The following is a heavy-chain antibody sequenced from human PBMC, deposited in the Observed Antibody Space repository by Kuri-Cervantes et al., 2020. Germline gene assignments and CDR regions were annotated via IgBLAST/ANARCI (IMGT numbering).Heavy chain of an antibody. CDR2: ISAYNGNT. Sequence: ASVKVSCKASGYTFTSYGISWVRQAPGQGLEWMGWISAYNGNTKYAQKFQGRVTMTTDTSTSTAYMELRSLRSDDTAVYYCARGGGRVGYYYYYHMDVWGKGTTVTVSS. D-gene: IGHD1-26*01. V-gene: IGHV1-18*01. J-gene: IGHJ6*03. CDR1: GYTFTSYG. CDR3: ARGGGRVGYYYYYHMDV.